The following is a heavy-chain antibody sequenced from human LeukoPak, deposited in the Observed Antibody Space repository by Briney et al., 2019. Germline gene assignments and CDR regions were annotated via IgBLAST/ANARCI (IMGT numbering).Heavy chain of an antibody. CDR3: ARDVGPFGELLFPFDY. J-gene: IGHJ4*02. CDR1: GFTFSSYS. V-gene: IGHV3-21*01. CDR2: ISSSSSYI. Sequence: GGSLRLSCAASGFTFSSYSMNWVRQAPGKGLEWVSSISSSSSYIYYADSVKGRFTISRDNAKNSLYLQMNSLRAEDTAVYYCARDVGPFGELLFPFDYWGQGTLVTVSS. D-gene: IGHD3-10*01.